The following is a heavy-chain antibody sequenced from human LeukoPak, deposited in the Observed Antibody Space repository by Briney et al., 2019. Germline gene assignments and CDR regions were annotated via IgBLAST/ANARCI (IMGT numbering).Heavy chain of an antibody. V-gene: IGHV3-33*01. CDR2: IWYDGSNK. CDR3: ARDVAAAGTGTAPDY. J-gene: IGHJ4*02. D-gene: IGHD6-13*01. CDR1: GFTFSSYG. Sequence: GGSLRLPCAASGFTFSSYGMHWIRQAPGKGLEWVAVIWYDGSNKYYADSVKGRFTISRDNSKNTLYLQMNSLRAEDTAVYYCARDVAAAGTGTAPDYWGQGTLVTVSS.